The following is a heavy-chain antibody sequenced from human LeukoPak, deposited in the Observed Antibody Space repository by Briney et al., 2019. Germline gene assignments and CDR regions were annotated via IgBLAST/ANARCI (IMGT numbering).Heavy chain of an antibody. J-gene: IGHJ5*02. CDR3: ARTYYDSSGYYNH. CDR1: GFTFDDYG. V-gene: IGHV3-20*04. CDR2: INWNGGST. D-gene: IGHD3-22*01. Sequence: PGGSLRLSCAASGFTFDDYGMSWVRQAPGKGLEWVSGINWNGGSTAYADSVKGRFTISRDHAKNSLYLQMNSLRAEDTALYYCARTYYDSSGYYNHWGQGTLVTVSS.